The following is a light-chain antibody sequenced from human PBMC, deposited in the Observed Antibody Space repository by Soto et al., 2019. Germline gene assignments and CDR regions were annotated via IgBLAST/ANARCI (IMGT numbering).Light chain of an antibody. V-gene: IGKV3-15*01. CDR2: GAF. CDR1: QSVSSD. J-gene: IGKJ4*01. CDR3: QQYNDWPLT. Sequence: EIVMTQSPATLSMFPGERATLSCRASQSVSSDLGWYQQKPGQAPRLLIHGAFIRAAGVPARFSGSGSGTEFTLTISSLQSEDSAVYYCQQYNDWPLTFGGGTQ.